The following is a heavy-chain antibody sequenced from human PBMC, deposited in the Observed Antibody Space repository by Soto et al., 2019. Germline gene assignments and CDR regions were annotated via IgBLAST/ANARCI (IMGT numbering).Heavy chain of an antibody. CDR3: ARSDIVVVVAGNWLDP. D-gene: IGHD2-15*01. Sequence: GASVKVSCKASGGTFSSYAISWVRQAPGQGLEWMGGIIPIFGTANYAQKFQGRVTITADESTSTAYMELSSLRSEDTAVYYCARSDIVVVVAGNWLDPCGQGPLVTVYS. CDR2: IIPIFGTA. J-gene: IGHJ5*02. V-gene: IGHV1-69*13. CDR1: GGTFSSYA.